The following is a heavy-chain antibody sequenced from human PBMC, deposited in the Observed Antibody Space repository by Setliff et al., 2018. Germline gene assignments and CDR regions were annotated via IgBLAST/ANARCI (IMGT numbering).Heavy chain of an antibody. CDR3: ARSIDRTFRFDY. CDR1: GFTFSSYS. V-gene: IGHV3-21*01. J-gene: IGHJ4*02. CDR2: ISSSSSYI. Sequence: PGGSLRLSCAASGFTFSSYSMNWVRQAPGKGLEWVSSISSSSSYIYYADSVKGRFTISRDNSKNTLYLQMNSLRAEDTAVYYCARSIDRTFRFDYWGQGTLVTVSS. D-gene: IGHD3-10*01.